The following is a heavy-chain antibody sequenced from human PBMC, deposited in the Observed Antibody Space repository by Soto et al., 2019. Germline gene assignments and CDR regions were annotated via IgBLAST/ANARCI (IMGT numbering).Heavy chain of an antibody. J-gene: IGHJ3*02. Sequence: QVQLVQSGAEVKKPGASVKVSCKASGYTFTSYGISWVRQAPGQGLEWMGWISAYNGNTNYAQKLQGRVTMTTDTSTSTAYMEQRSLRADDTAADYYAKDQEAVAVPGDAFDIWGQGTMVTVSS. V-gene: IGHV1-18*01. CDR2: ISAYNGNT. CDR3: AKDQEAVAVPGDAFDI. CDR1: GYTFTSYG. D-gene: IGHD6-19*01.